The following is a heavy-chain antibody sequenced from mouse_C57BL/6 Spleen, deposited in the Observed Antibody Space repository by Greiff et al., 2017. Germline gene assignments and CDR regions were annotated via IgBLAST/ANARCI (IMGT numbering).Heavy chain of an antibody. CDR2: ISDGGSYT. V-gene: IGHV5-4*03. CDR1: GFTFSSYA. D-gene: IGHD1-1*01. J-gene: IGHJ3*01. CDR3: ARGSYGSSYGFAY. Sequence: EVKLMESGGGLVKPGGSLKLSCAASGFTFSSYAMSWVRQTPEKRLEWVATISDGGSYTYYPDNVKGRFTISRDNAKNNLYLQMSHLKSEDTAMYYCARGSYGSSYGFAYWGQGTLVTVSA.